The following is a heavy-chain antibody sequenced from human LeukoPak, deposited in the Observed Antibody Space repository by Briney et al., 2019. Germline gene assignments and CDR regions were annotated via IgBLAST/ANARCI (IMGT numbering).Heavy chain of an antibody. J-gene: IGHJ4*02. Sequence: PGGSLRLSCAASRSTFSNYWMSWLRQAPGKGLEWVANIKQDGSEKYYVDSVKGRFTMSRDNAKNSLYLQMNSLRAEDTAVYYCARQRGSYSFDYWGQGTLVTVSS. D-gene: IGHD1-26*01. V-gene: IGHV3-7*01. CDR3: ARQRGSYSFDY. CDR2: IKQDGSEK. CDR1: RSTFSNYW.